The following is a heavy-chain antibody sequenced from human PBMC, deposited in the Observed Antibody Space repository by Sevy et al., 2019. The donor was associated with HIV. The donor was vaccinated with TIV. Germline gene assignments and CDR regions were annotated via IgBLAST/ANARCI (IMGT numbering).Heavy chain of an antibody. CDR1: EFMFSTYA. V-gene: IGHV3-7*01. CDR2: INQDERHI. J-gene: IGHJ5*02. CDR3: ARDPDWGALDR. Sequence: GGSLRLSCAASEFMFSTYAMHWVRQAPGKGLEWVAYINQDERHINLLDSVRGRFTISRDNAKNSLYLQMDSLRAEDTAIYYCARDPDWGALDRWGQGTLVTVSS. D-gene: IGHD7-27*01.